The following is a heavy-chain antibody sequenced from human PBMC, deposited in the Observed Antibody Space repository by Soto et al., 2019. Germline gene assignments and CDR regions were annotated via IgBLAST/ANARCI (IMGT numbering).Heavy chain of an antibody. D-gene: IGHD6-19*01. CDR2: ISGSGGST. V-gene: IGHV3-23*01. J-gene: IGHJ4*02. CDR1: GFTFSSYA. Sequence: EVQLLESGGSLVQPGGSLRLSCAASGFTFSSYAMNWVRQAPGKGLEWVSVISGSGGSTYYADSVKGRFTISRDNSKNTLYLQMNSLRAEDTAVYYCARRSSGWYFDYWGQGTLVTVS. CDR3: ARRSSGWYFDY.